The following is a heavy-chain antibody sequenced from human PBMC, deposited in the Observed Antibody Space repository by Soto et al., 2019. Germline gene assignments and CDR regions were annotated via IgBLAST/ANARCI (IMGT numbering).Heavy chain of an antibody. D-gene: IGHD3-10*01. CDR1: GDSVSSNSAA. CDR2: TYYRSKWYN. J-gene: IGHJ4*02. V-gene: IGHV6-1*01. CDR3: ARELLWFGELLSNAMFDY. Sequence: SQTLSLTCAISGDSVSSNSAAWNWIRQSPSRGLEWLGRTYYRSKWYNDYAVSVKSRITINPDTSKNQFSLQLNSVTPEDTAVYYCARELLWFGELLSNAMFDYWGQGTLVTAPQ.